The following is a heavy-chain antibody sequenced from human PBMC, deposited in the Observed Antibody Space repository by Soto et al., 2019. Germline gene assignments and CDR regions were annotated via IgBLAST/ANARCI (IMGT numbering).Heavy chain of an antibody. CDR1: GFTFSSYG. CDR3: AKGSTAMTYFDY. V-gene: IGHV3-30*18. Sequence: QVQLVESGGGVVQPGRSLRLSCAASGFTFSSYGMHWVRQAPGKGLEWVAVISYDGSNKYYADSVKGRFTISRDNSKNTLYLQMNRLRAEDTAVYYCAKGSTAMTYFDYWGQGTLVTVS. CDR2: ISYDGSNK. J-gene: IGHJ4*02. D-gene: IGHD5-18*01.